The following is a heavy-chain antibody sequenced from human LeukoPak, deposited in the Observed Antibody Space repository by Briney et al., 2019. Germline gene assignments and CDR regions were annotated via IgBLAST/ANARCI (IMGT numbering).Heavy chain of an antibody. D-gene: IGHD4/OR15-4a*01. CDR2: IYYRGST. J-gene: IGHJ4*02. Sequence: SETLSLTCTVSGGSIDSSSYYWGWIRQPPGKGLEWIGSIYYRGSTYYNPSLKSRVTISVDTSKNQFSLKLSSVTAADTAVYYCSSSDYVYYFDYWGQGTLVTVSS. V-gene: IGHV4-39*01. CDR1: GGSIDSSSYY. CDR3: SSSDYVYYFDY.